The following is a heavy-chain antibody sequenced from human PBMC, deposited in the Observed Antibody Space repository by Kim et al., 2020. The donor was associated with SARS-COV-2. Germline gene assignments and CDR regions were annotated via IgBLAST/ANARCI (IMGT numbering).Heavy chain of an antibody. CDR3: TRGGGGNSEGRA. D-gene: IGHD2-21*02. V-gene: IGHV3-49*02. Sequence: EYAASVKGRFTISRDDSKSIAYLQMNNLKTEDTAVYYCTRGGGGNSEGRAWGQGTLVTVSS. J-gene: IGHJ5*02.